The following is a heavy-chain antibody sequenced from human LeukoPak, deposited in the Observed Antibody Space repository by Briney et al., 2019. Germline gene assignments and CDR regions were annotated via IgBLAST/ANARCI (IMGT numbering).Heavy chain of an antibody. Sequence: SETLSLTCAVYGGSFSGYYWSWIRQPPGKGLEWIGEINHSGSTNYNPSLKSRVTISVDTSKNQFSLKLSSVTAADTAVYYCARGYYYFDYWGQGTLVTVSS. D-gene: IGHD2-21*01. V-gene: IGHV4-34*01. CDR2: INHSGST. CDR3: ARGYYYFDY. CDR1: GGSFSGYY. J-gene: IGHJ4*02.